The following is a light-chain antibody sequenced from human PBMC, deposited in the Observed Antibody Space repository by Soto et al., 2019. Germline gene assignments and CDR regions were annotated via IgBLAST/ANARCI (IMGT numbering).Light chain of an antibody. J-gene: IGLJ2*01. Sequence: QSVLTQPPSVSGAPGQRVTISCTGSSSNIGAGYDVHWYQHLPGTAPKLLIYANNNRPSGVPDRFSGSKSGTSASLAITGLQAEDEADYYCQSYDSSLSASVVFGGGTQLTVL. V-gene: IGLV1-40*01. CDR2: ANN. CDR1: SSNIGAGYD. CDR3: QSYDSSLSASVV.